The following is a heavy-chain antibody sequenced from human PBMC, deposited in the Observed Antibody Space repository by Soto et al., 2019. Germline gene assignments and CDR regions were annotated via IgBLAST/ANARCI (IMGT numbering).Heavy chain of an antibody. CDR1: VGSVSSGSYY. V-gene: IGHV4-61*01. Sequence: SETLSLTCTVSVGSVSSGSYYWSWIRQPPGKGLEWIGYIYYSGSTNYNPSLKSRVTISVDTSKNQFSLKLSSVTAADTAVYYCARVQRLAFDYWGQGTLVTVSS. CDR2: IYYSGST. D-gene: IGHD6-19*01. CDR3: ARVQRLAFDY. J-gene: IGHJ4*02.